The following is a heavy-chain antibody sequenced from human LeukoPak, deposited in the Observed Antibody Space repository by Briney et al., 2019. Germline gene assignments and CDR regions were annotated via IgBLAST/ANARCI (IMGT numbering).Heavy chain of an antibody. CDR2: IYYSGST. D-gene: IGHD4-17*01. Sequence: SETLSLTCTVSGGSISSYYWSWIRQPPGKGLEWIGYIYYSGSTNYNPSLKSRVTISVDTSKNQFSLKLSSVTAADTAVYYCARGLLVPYGDYERADAFDIWGQGTMVTVSS. CDR3: ARGLLVPYGDYERADAFDI. CDR1: GGSISSYY. V-gene: IGHV4-59*12. J-gene: IGHJ3*02.